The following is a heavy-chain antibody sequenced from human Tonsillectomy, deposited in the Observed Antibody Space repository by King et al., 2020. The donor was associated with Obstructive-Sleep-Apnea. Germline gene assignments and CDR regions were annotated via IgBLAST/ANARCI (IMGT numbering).Heavy chain of an antibody. Sequence: VQLVESGAEVKKPGESLKISCKGSGYSFTSYWIGWVRQMPGKGLEWMGIIYPGDSDTGDSPSFQGQVTISADKSIRTAYLQWSSLKASDTAMYYCARLVDTARWYFDLWGRGTLVTVSS. V-gene: IGHV5-51*01. CDR1: GYSFTSYW. J-gene: IGHJ2*01. CDR3: ARLVDTARWYFDL. CDR2: IYPGDSDT. D-gene: IGHD5-18*01.